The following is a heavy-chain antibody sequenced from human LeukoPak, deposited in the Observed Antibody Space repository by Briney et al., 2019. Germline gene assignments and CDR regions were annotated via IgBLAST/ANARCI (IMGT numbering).Heavy chain of an antibody. CDR2: ISGGSTST. V-gene: IGHV3-23*01. CDR1: GFTFSTYA. Sequence: GGSLRLSCVASGFTFSTYAMTWVRQAPGKGLEWLSAISGGSTSTYYADSVEGRFTISRDNSKNTLHLQMNSLRAEDTAVYYCAKLSYDSSAYHSDYWGQGTLVTVSS. CDR3: AKLSYDSSAYHSDY. J-gene: IGHJ4*02. D-gene: IGHD3-22*01.